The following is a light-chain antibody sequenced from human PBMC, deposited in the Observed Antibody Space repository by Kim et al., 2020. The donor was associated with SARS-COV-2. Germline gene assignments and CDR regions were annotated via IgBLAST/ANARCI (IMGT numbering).Light chain of an antibody. Sequence: ACVGDRVTITCRSSQVINNYLAWNKQKPGKAPTVLIYGASTLHSGVPSRFSGSGSGTDFTLTISSLQPEDVGTYYCQKYDSAPWTLGHGTKVDIK. V-gene: IGKV1-27*01. CDR3: QKYDSAPWT. J-gene: IGKJ1*01. CDR1: QVINNY. CDR2: GAS.